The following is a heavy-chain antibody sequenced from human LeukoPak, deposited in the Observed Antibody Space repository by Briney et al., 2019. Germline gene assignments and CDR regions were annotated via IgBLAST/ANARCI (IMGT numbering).Heavy chain of an antibody. D-gene: IGHD2-15*01. V-gene: IGHV4-30-4*01. CDR2: SYYGGGT. CDR1: GGSISSGDYC. Sequence: PSETLSLTCTVSGGSISSGDYCGSWFRQPPGKRMEWNGYSYYGGGTYYNPSLKSRVTISVDTSKNQFSLKLSSVTAADTAVYYCAREVVAALNWFDPWGQGTLVTVSS. CDR3: AREVVAALNWFDP. J-gene: IGHJ5*02.